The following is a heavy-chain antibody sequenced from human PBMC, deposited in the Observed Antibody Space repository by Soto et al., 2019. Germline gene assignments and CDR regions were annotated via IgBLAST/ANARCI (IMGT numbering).Heavy chain of an antibody. Sequence: ASVKVSCKASGYTFTSYGISWVRQAPGQGLEWMGWINPYNGNTNYAQKLQGRVTMTTGTSTNTAYMELRSLSAEDTAVYYCARDRGCSGGICYRDLGYWGQGTLVTVSS. CDR1: GYTFTSYG. V-gene: IGHV1-18*01. CDR3: ARDRGCSGGICYRDLGY. CDR2: INPYNGNT. J-gene: IGHJ4*02. D-gene: IGHD2-15*01.